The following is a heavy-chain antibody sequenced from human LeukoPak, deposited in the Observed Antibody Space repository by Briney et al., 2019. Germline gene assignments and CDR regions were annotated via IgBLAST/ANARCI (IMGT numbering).Heavy chain of an antibody. V-gene: IGHV1-2*02. CDR1: GYTFTGYY. CDR2: INPNSGGT. D-gene: IGHD6-13*01. CDR3: ARVFGRSQQLVLDY. J-gene: IGHJ4*02. Sequence: ASVKVSCKASGYTFTGYYMHWVRQAPGQGLEWMGWINPNSGGTNYAQKFQGRVTMTRDTSISTAYMELSRLRSDDTAVYYSARVFGRSQQLVLDYWGQGTLVTVSS.